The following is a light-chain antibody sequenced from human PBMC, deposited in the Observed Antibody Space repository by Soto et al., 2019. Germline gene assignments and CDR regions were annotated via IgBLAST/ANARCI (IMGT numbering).Light chain of an antibody. CDR2: GNT. CDR1: SSNIGADYE. Sequence: QAVVTQPPSVSGAPGQRVIISCTGGSSNIGADYEVHWYQQLPGTAPKLLIYGNTNRPSGVPDRFAGSKSGSSASLAITGLQAEDEAEYYCRSYGNTLKGGVFGTGTKVTVL. J-gene: IGLJ1*01. V-gene: IGLV1-40*01. CDR3: RSYGNTLKGGV.